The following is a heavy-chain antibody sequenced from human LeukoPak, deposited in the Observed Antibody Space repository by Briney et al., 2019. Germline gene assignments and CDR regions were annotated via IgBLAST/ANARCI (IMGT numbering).Heavy chain of an antibody. J-gene: IGHJ4*02. Sequence: PSETLSLTCTVSGYSISSGYYWGWIRQPPGKGLEWIGSIYHSGSTYYNPSLKSRVTISVDTSKNQFSLKLSSVTAADTAVYYCAREAPLVIAAAVRPPNFDYWGQGTLVTVSS. CDR1: GYSISSGYY. CDR3: AREAPLVIAAAVRPPNFDY. CDR2: IYHSGST. V-gene: IGHV4-38-2*02. D-gene: IGHD6-13*01.